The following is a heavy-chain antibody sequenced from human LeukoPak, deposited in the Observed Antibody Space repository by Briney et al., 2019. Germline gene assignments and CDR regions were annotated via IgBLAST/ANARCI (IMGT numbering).Heavy chain of an antibody. CDR3: ARDQGGYYYDSSGYSVSDY. J-gene: IGHJ4*02. CDR2: ISSSSSYI. CDR1: GFTFSSYS. V-gene: IGHV3-21*01. D-gene: IGHD3-22*01. Sequence: GGSLRLSCAASGFTFSSYSMNWVRQAPGKGLEWVSSISSSSSYIYYADSVKGRFTISRDNAKNSLYLQMNSLRAEDTAVYYCARDQGGYYYDSSGYSVSDYWGQGTLVTVSS.